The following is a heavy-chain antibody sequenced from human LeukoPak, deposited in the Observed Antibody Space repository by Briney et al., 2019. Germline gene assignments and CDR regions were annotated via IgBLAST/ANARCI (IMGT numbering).Heavy chain of an antibody. D-gene: IGHD1-26*01. CDR2: INSDGSTT. Sequence: GGSLTLSCTASGFTFSTYWMHWVRHAPGKGLVWVSRINSDGSTTTYADSVRGRFTISRDNAKHTLYLQMNSLRAEDTAVYYCARRHVPVGAPDRDDYWGQGTLVTVSS. CDR3: ARRHVPVGAPDRDDY. V-gene: IGHV3-74*01. CDR1: GFTFSTYW. J-gene: IGHJ4*02.